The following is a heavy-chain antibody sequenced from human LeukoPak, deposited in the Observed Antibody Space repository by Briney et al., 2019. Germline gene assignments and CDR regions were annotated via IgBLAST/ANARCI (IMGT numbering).Heavy chain of an antibody. CDR3: ASGYYYGSGSYYRYFDY. Sequence: DGSNKYYADSVKCRFTISRDNSKNTLYLQMNSLRAEDTAVYYCASGYYYGSGSYYRYFDYWGQGTLVTVSS. V-gene: IGHV3-30*01. D-gene: IGHD3-10*01. CDR2: DGSNK. J-gene: IGHJ4*02.